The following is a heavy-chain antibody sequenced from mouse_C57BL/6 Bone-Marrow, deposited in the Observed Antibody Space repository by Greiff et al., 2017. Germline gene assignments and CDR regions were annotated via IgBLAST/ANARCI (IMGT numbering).Heavy chain of an antibody. CDR3: ARWGYCYYYAMDY. D-gene: IGHD2-3*01. Sequence: LQESGAELARPGASVKLSCKASGYTFTSYGISWVKQRTGPGLEWIGEIYPRSGNTYYNEKIKGKATLTAAKSSSTAYMELLSLTSEDSAVYFCARWGYCYYYAMDYWGQGTSVTVSS. J-gene: IGHJ4*01. V-gene: IGHV1-81*01. CDR2: IYPRSGNT. CDR1: GYTFTSYG.